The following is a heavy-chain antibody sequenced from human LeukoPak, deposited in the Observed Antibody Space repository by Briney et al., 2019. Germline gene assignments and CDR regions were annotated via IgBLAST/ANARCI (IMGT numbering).Heavy chain of an antibody. Sequence: GESLKISCKGSGYSFTTYWIAWVRQMPGRGLEWMGIISPDDSKIRYSPSFRGQVTISADKSTSTAYLQWSRLKASDTAIYYCARHEGSGSYYSYWGQGALVTASS. CDR1: GYSFTTYW. J-gene: IGHJ4*02. V-gene: IGHV5-51*01. CDR3: ARHEGSGSYYSY. D-gene: IGHD1-26*01. CDR2: ISPDDSKI.